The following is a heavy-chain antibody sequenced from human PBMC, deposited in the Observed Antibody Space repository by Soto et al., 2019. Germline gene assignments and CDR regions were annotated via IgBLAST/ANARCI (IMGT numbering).Heavy chain of an antibody. Sequence: SETLSLTCTVSGGSISSYYWSWIRQPPGKGLEWIGYIYYSGSTNYNPSLKSRVTISVDTSKNQFSLKLSSVTAADTAVYYCARRGSYYYYMDVWGKGTTVTLSS. J-gene: IGHJ6*03. V-gene: IGHV4-59*08. CDR2: IYYSGST. CDR3: ARRGSYYYYMDV. D-gene: IGHD6-19*01. CDR1: GGSISSYY.